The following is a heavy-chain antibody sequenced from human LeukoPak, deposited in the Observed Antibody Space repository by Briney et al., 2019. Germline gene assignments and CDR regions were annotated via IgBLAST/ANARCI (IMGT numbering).Heavy chain of an antibody. Sequence: SVKVSCTASGCTFSSYAMSWVRQAPGQGLEWMGRIIPIFGIANYAQKFQGRVTITADKSTSTAYMELSSLRSEDTAVYYCARSLGTTFGVDYWGQGTLVTVSS. CDR3: ARSLGTTFGVDY. D-gene: IGHD1-1*01. CDR2: IIPIFGIA. V-gene: IGHV1-69*04. J-gene: IGHJ4*02. CDR1: GCTFSSYA.